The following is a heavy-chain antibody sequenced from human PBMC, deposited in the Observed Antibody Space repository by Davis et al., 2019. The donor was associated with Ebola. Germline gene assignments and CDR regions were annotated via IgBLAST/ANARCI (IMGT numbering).Heavy chain of an antibody. Sequence: SVKVSCKASGFTFTSSAVQWVRQARGQRLEWIGWIVVGSGNTNYAQKFQERVTITRDTSTSTVYMELSSLRSEDTAVYYCARVQVEGLYGMDVWGQGTTVTVSS. CDR1: GFTFTSSA. CDR3: ARVQVEGLYGMDV. V-gene: IGHV1-58*01. CDR2: IVVGSGNT. J-gene: IGHJ6*02. D-gene: IGHD1-1*01.